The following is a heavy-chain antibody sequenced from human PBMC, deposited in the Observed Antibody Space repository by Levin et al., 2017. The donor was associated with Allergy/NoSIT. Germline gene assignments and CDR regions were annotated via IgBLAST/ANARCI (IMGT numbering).Heavy chain of an antibody. J-gene: IGHJ4*02. V-gene: IGHV3-30-3*01. CDR3: ARGGFTTEWQNDY. D-gene: IGHD1-14*01. CDR1: GFTFSSYA. Sequence: GGSLRLSCAASGFTFSSYALHWVRQAPGKGLKWVAVISYDGSNKYYVDSVKGRFTISRDNSKNTLYLQMNSLRGEDTAVYYCARGGFTTEWQNDYWGQGTLVTVSS. CDR2: ISYDGSNK.